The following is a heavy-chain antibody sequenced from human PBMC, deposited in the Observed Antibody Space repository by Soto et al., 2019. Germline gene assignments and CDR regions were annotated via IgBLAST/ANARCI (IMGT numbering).Heavy chain of an antibody. V-gene: IGHV3-7*01. CDR2: ISQDGNEK. Sequence: GGSLRLSCASSGFAFSTYWMSWVRQAPGKGPEWVAIISQDGNEKFYVDSVKGRFTIARDNAKNSLFLQMNSLRADDTSVYYCARDRRSSGPFDYWGQGTLVTVSS. D-gene: IGHD6-19*01. CDR3: ARDRRSSGPFDY. CDR1: GFAFSTYW. J-gene: IGHJ4*02.